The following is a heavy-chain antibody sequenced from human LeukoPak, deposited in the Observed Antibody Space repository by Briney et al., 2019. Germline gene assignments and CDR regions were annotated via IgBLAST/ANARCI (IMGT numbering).Heavy chain of an antibody. J-gene: IGHJ4*02. CDR1: GVTFGNYG. D-gene: IGHD6-6*01. V-gene: IGHV3-23*01. CDR3: AKRVPYSSSSVYFDS. CDR2: ISDSGSDT. Sequence: GGSLRLSCAASGVTFGNYGMSWVRQAPGKGLEWVSAISDSGSDTYYADSVKGRFTISRDNSKNTMYLQMNSLRAEDTAVYYCAKRVPYSSSSVYFDSWGQGTLVTVSS.